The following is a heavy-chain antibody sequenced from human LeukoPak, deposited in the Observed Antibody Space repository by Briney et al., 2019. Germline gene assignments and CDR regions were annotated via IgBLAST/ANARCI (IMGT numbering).Heavy chain of an antibody. CDR1: GYSISSGYY. CDR2: IYHSGST. V-gene: IGHV4-38-2*02. CDR3: ARDCSGGSCYPVGDP. J-gene: IGHJ5*02. D-gene: IGHD2-15*01. Sequence: SETLSLTCTVSGYSISSGYYWGWIRQPPGKGLEWIGSIYHSGSTYYNPSLKSRVTISVDTSKNQFSLKLSSVTAADTAVYYCARDCSGGSCYPVGDPWGQGTLVTVSS.